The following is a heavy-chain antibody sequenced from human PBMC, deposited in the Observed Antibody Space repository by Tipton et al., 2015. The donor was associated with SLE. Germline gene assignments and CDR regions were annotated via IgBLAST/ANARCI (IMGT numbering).Heavy chain of an antibody. CDR3: ARDQKPPGWFGEYYYMDV. CDR2: INHSGST. CDR1: GGSFSGYY. J-gene: IGHJ6*03. D-gene: IGHD3-10*01. V-gene: IGHV4-34*01. Sequence: TLSLTCAVYGGSFSGYYWSWIRQPPGKGLEWIGEINHSGSTNYNPSLKSRVTISVDTSKNQFSLKLSSVTAADTAVYYCARDQKPPGWFGEYYYMDVWGKGTTVTVSS.